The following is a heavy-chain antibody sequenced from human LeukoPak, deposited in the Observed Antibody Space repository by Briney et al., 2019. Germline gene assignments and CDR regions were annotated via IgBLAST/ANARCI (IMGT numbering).Heavy chain of an antibody. J-gene: IGHJ3*02. V-gene: IGHV1-24*01. Sequence: GASVKVSCKVSGCTLTELSMHWVRQAPGKGLEWMGGFDPEDGETIYAQKFQGRVTMTEDTSTDTAYMELSSLRSEDTAVYYCATEVTDSIPSTPHAFDIWGQGTMVTVSS. CDR3: ATEVTDSIPSTPHAFDI. D-gene: IGHD2-2*02. CDR2: FDPEDGET. CDR1: GCTLTELS.